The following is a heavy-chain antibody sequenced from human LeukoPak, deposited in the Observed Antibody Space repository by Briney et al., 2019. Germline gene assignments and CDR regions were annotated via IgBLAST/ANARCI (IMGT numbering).Heavy chain of an antibody. J-gene: IGHJ3*02. Sequence: GGSLRLSCAASGFTFSSYGMHWVRQAPGKGLEWVAVIWYDGSNKYYADSVKGRFTISRDNSKNTLYLQMNSLRAEDTAVYYCARDPLEAVFYIGGQGTMVTVSS. D-gene: IGHD2-15*01. CDR3: ARDPLEAVFYI. CDR2: IWYDGSNK. V-gene: IGHV3-33*01. CDR1: GFTFSSYG.